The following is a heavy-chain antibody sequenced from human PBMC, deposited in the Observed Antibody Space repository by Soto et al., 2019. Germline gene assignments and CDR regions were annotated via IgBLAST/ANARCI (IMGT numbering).Heavy chain of an antibody. D-gene: IGHD5-12*01. V-gene: IGHV1-69*12. CDR2: IMPVFPTP. Sequence: VQLEQSGPEVKKPGSSVKVSCKASGGTFSTSALSWVRQAPGQGLEWMGGIMPVFPTPDYAQKFQGRVTITADESTSTAYMELGGLTSDDTAVYYCARDKDRLPFGGNYYYILDVWGQGTAVTVSS. CDR1: GGTFSTSA. J-gene: IGHJ6*02. CDR3: ARDKDRLPFGGNYYYILDV.